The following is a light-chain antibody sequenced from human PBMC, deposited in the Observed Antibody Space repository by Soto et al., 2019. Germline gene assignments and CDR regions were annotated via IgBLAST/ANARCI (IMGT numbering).Light chain of an antibody. V-gene: IGKV1-33*01. J-gene: IGKJ3*01. CDR1: HDITSY. CDR2: DAS. Sequence: DIQMTQSPSSLSASVGDRVTITCQASHDITSYLNWYQHKPGKAPKLLIYDASILEAGVPSRFSGRGSGKHFTFTISRLQPEDVATYYCQKCDYLPIFGPGTTVDVK. CDR3: QKCDYLPI.